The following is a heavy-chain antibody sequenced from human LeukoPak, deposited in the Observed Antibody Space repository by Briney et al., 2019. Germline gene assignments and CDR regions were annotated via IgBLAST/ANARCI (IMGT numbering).Heavy chain of an antibody. Sequence: LAGGSLRLSCAASGFLFSSYEMNWVRQAPGKGLEWVSYISTSGGTIYYADSVKGRFTISRDNAKNSLYLQMNSLRAEDTAVYYCARDLGSSSTGDYWGQGTLVTVSS. V-gene: IGHV3-48*03. J-gene: IGHJ4*02. D-gene: IGHD6-6*01. CDR1: GFLFSSYE. CDR3: ARDLGSSSTGDY. CDR2: ISTSGGTI.